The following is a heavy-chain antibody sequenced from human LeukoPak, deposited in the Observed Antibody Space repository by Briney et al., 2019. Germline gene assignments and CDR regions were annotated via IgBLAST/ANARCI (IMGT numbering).Heavy chain of an antibody. CDR2: ITDRGGST. V-gene: IGHV3-23*01. J-gene: IGHJ4*02. Sequence: PGGSLRLSCAAFGFTFGSHAMSWVRQAPGKGLEWVSSITDRGGSTYYADSVKGRFTISRDNSKNTLYLQMNSLRAEDTAVYYCARGPSGHHNTGGQGTLVTVSS. CDR3: ARGPSGHHNT. D-gene: IGHD5-12*01. CDR1: GFTFGSHA.